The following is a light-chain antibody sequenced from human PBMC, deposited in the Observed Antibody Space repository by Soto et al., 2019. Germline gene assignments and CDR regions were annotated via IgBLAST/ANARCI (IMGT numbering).Light chain of an antibody. CDR2: GAS. CDR3: QQSNNWPYT. J-gene: IGKJ2*01. Sequence: EIVLTQSPGTLSVSPGERANLSCRASQSVSTNLAWFQQKPGHAPRLLIYGASTRATGIPARFSGSGSGTEFTLTINILQSEDLAVYYCQQSNNWPYTFGQGTKLEV. V-gene: IGKV3-15*01. CDR1: QSVSTN.